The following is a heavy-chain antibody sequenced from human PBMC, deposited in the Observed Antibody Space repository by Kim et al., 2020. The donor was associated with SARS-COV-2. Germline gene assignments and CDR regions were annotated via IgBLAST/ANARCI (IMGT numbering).Heavy chain of an antibody. D-gene: IGHD1-26*01. CDR1: GFTFTNVW. CDR2: IKTKSDGWTT. CDR3: TSRRTTTNDY. V-gene: IGHV3-15*01. Sequence: GGSLRLSCAASGFTFTNVWMNWVRQAPGKGLEWIGRIKTKSDGWTTEYAAPVKGRFTISRDDSKSTLYLQMNSLKTEDTAVYYCTSRRTTTNDYWGQGTLVTVSS. J-gene: IGHJ4*02.